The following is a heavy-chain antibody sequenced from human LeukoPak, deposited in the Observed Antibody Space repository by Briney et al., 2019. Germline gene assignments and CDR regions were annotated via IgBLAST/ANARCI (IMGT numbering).Heavy chain of an antibody. Sequence: PGGSLRLAWSAAGFTVSSYAMHWVSQAPGEGRECVSAISRNGGSTNYADCVKGRFTMSRDNTKNTGYVQMSSQRAEDTAVYYCVKAAFWFGELLCDYFDYWGQGTLVTVSS. D-gene: IGHD3-10*01. CDR2: ISRNGGST. CDR1: GFTVSSYA. CDR3: VKAAFWFGELLCDYFDY. V-gene: IGHV3-64*03. J-gene: IGHJ4*02.